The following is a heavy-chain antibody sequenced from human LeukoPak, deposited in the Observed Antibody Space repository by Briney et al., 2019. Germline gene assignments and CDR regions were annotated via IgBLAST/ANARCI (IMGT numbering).Heavy chain of an antibody. J-gene: IGHJ5*02. Sequence: GRSLRLSCAASGFTFSRYAIHWVRQAPGKGLEWVAVIGYDGGNKYYADSVKGRFTISRDNSKNTLFLQMNSLRAEDTAVYYCARDSSPWYYYDRSGSNGFDPWGQGTLVTVSS. CDR3: ARDSSPWYYYDRSGSNGFDP. CDR1: GFTFSRYA. V-gene: IGHV3-30-3*01. D-gene: IGHD3-22*01. CDR2: IGYDGGNK.